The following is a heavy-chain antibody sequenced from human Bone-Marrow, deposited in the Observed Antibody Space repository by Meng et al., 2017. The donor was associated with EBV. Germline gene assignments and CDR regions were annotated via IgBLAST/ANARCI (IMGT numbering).Heavy chain of an antibody. Sequence: VQLQQWGAGLLKPSDPLSLNCAVYGGSLSDSYWNWIRQSPGKGLEWVGEINHSGNADYNPSLKSRVTISVDTSKNHFSLKLSSVTAADTAVYYCARGVWDHWGQGILVTVSS. D-gene: IGHD1-26*01. CDR1: GGSLSDSY. J-gene: IGHJ4*02. CDR3: ARGVWDH. CDR2: INHSGNA. V-gene: IGHV4-34*01.